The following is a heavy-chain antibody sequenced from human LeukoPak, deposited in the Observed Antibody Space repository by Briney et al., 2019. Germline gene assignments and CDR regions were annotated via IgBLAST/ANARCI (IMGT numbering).Heavy chain of an antibody. CDR3: ARGLAIYGSGNLHFDY. CDR2: INPNSGGT. CDR1: GYTFTGYY. V-gene: IGHV1-2*02. D-gene: IGHD3-10*01. J-gene: IGHJ4*02. Sequence: RASVKVSCKASGYTFTGYYMHWVRQAPGQGLEWMGWINPNSGGTNYAQKFQGRVTMTRDTSTSTAYMELSRLRSDDTAVYYCARGLAIYGSGNLHFDYWGQGTLVTVSS.